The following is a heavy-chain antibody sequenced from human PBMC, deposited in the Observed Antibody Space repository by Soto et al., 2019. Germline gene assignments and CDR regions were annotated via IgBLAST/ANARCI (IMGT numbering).Heavy chain of an antibody. J-gene: IGHJ4*02. CDR2: IWYDGSNK. Sequence: QVQLVESGGGVVQPGRSLRLSCAASGFTFSSYGMHWVRQAPGKGLEWVAVIWYDGSNKYYADSVKGRFTISRDNSKNTLYRQMSSLRAEDTAVYYCARGPMITFGGVIVPVDYWGQGTLVTVSS. CDR1: GFTFSSYG. CDR3: ARGPMITFGGVIVPVDY. D-gene: IGHD3-16*02. V-gene: IGHV3-33*01.